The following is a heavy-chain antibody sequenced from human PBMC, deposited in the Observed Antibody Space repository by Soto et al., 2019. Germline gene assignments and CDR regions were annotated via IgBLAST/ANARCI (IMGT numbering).Heavy chain of an antibody. D-gene: IGHD3-10*01. CDR1: GGSFSGFY. V-gene: IGHV4-34*01. J-gene: IGHJ6*02. CDR3: GRYEYRNSHYNGDV. CDR2: VDHRGST. Sequence: PSETLSLTCVVSGGSFSGFYWSWIRQAPGMGLEWIGEVDHRGSTSYNPSLRGRATISIDTSKNHFSLEVTSVPAADTAVYFCGRYEYRNSHYNGDVWGQGTRVTVSS.